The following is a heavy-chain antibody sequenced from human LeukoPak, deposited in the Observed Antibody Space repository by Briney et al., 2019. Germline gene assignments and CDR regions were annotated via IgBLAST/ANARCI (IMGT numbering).Heavy chain of an antibody. CDR3: ASSGYSYGTPFLIHY. V-gene: IGHV4-61*01. CDR2: SYYSGRT. CDR1: GGSVISDSYY. Sequence: AETLPLTCPVSGGSVISDSYYGLWIRDPPGKALEWIRYSYYSGRTNYIPFLTSRVHISVGTSKNQFYLKLSSVTAADTAVYYCASSGYSYGTPFLIHYWGQGALVTVSS. D-gene: IGHD5-18*01. J-gene: IGHJ4*02.